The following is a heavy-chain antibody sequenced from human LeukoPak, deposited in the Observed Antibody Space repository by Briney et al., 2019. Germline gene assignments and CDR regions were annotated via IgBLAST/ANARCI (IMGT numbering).Heavy chain of an antibody. V-gene: IGHV4-59*10. D-gene: IGHD6-19*01. CDR2: INTSGST. CDR1: GGSFSGYY. J-gene: IGHJ4*02. CDR3: ARGRAVAEY. Sequence: PSETLSLTCAVYGGSFSGYYWSWIRQPAGKGLEWIGRINTSGSTNYNPSLKSRVTMSADTSKNQFSLQLSSVTATDTAVYYCARGRAVAEYWGQGTLVTVSS.